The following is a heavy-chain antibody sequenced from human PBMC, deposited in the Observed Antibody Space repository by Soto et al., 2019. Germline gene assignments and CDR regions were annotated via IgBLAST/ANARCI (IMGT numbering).Heavy chain of an antibody. J-gene: IGHJ5*02. CDR1: GFNFSNYG. CDR3: ARSDCTSTSCYVVWFDP. Sequence: EVQVVESGGGLVKPGGSLRLYCAASGFNFSNYGMNWVRQAPGKGLEWVSSISSSRSYISYADSVKGRFTISRDNAKNSVYLQMNSLRAEDTAVYYCARSDCTSTSCYVVWFDPWGQGTLVTVSS. V-gene: IGHV3-21*01. CDR2: ISSSRSYI. D-gene: IGHD2-2*01.